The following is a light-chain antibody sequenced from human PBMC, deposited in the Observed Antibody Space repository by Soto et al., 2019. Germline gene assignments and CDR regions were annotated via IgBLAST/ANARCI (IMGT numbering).Light chain of an antibody. Sequence: EIVMTQSPASLSVSPGGRATLSCKASQSVTNNLAWYQQKPGQAPRLLIYGASARATGIPARFSGSGSETEFTLTISNLEPEDFAVYYCQQHSHWPPWTFGQGTRVEIQ. CDR2: GAS. CDR3: QQHSHWPPWT. V-gene: IGKV3-15*01. J-gene: IGKJ1*01. CDR1: QSVTNN.